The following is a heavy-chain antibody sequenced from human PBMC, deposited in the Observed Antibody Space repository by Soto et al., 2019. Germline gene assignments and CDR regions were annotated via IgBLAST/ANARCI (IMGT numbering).Heavy chain of an antibody. J-gene: IGHJ4*02. CDR2: IIPIFGTA. D-gene: IGHD3-22*01. CDR3: ARGEPNYYDSSGFFDY. V-gene: IGHV1-69*13. Sequence: ASVKVSCKASGGTFSSYAISWVRQAPGQGLEWMGGIIPIFGTANYAQKFQGRVTITADESTSTAYMELSSLRSEDTAVYYCARGEPNYYDSSGFFDYWGQGTLVTVSS. CDR1: GGTFSSYA.